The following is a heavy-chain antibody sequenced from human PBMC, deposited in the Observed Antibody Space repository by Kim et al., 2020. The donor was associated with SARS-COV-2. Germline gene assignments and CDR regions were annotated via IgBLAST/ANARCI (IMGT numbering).Heavy chain of an antibody. Sequence: SGPTLVNPTQTLTLTCTFSGFSLSTSGMCVSWIRQPPGKALEWLARIDWDDDKYYSTSLRTRLTISKDTSKNQVVLTMTNMDPVDTATYYCARIRWSGSYLIAPDYWGQGTLVTVSS. D-gene: IGHD1-26*01. CDR1: GFSLSTSGMC. CDR3: ARIRWSGSYLIAPDY. J-gene: IGHJ4*02. V-gene: IGHV2-70*11. CDR2: IDWDDDK.